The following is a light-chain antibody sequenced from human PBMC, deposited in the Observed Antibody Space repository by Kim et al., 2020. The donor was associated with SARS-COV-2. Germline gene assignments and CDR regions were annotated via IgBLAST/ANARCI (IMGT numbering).Light chain of an antibody. CDR2: DLT. Sequence: QSFTISCTGSTSDIGNSNYVSWYQQHPGKAPKLIIYDLTDRPSGVSSRFSASKSGNTASLTISGLQADDEADYYCSSYTSSSTLGVFGGGTQLTVL. J-gene: IGLJ3*02. CDR1: TSDIGNSNY. CDR3: SSYTSSSTLGV. V-gene: IGLV2-14*03.